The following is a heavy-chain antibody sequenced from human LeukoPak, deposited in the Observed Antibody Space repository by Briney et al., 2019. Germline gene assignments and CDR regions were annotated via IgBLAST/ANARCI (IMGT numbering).Heavy chain of an antibody. J-gene: IGHJ6*03. V-gene: IGHV4-39*07. CDR1: GGSISSSSYY. Sequence: SETLSLTCTVSGGSISSSSYYWGWIRQPPGKGLEWIGSIYYSGSTYYNPSLKSRVTISVDTSKNQFSLKLSSVTAADTAVYYCARVSYDSSGYYHYYYYYMDVWGKGTTVTVSS. CDR2: IYYSGST. D-gene: IGHD3-22*01. CDR3: ARVSYDSSGYYHYYYYYMDV.